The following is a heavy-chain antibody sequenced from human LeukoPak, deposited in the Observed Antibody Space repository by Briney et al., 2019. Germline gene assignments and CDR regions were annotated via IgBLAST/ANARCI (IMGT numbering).Heavy chain of an antibody. Sequence: GGSLRLSCAASGVSFNKYAMSRGRQAPGKGGEGVSLIIPIYGATFYPPSVQGRFPISPHTSQTTLYLQLNNLRLEDTAVYYCAKGGYHYLQLAYFDFLGQGTLVTVSS. D-gene: IGHD5-12*01. V-gene: IGHV3-23*01. CDR3: AKGGYHYLQLAYFDF. CDR1: GVSFNKYA. CDR2: IIPIYGAT. J-gene: IGHJ4*02.